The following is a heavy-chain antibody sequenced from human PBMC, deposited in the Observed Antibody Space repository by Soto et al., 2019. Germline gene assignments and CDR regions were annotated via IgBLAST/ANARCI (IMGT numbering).Heavy chain of an antibody. CDR3: ARSVVGAQSPTDY. V-gene: IGHV4-31*03. J-gene: IGHJ4*02. CDR1: GISISRGGSY. CDR2: IHYDGET. D-gene: IGHD2-21*01. Sequence: QVQLQESGPGLVKPSQTLSLTCSVSGISISRGGSYWGWIRQHAGKGLEWIGYIHYDGETLFNPSLESRLSISADTSKNQFSLKLISVTAADTAVYYCARSVVGAQSPTDYWGQGILVTVSS.